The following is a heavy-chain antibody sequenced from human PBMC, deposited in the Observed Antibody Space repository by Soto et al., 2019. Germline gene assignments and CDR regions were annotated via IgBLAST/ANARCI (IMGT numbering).Heavy chain of an antibody. V-gene: IGHV1-69*02. CDR2: IIPILGIA. CDR3: ARHYGDYNGGY. CDR1: GGTFSSYT. D-gene: IGHD4-17*01. J-gene: IGHJ4*02. Sequence: QVQLVQSGAEVKKPGSSVKVSCKASGGTFSSYTISRVRQAPGQGLEWMGRIIPILGIANYAQKFQGRVTITADKSTSTAYMELSSLRSEDTAVYYCARHYGDYNGGYWGQGTLVTVSS.